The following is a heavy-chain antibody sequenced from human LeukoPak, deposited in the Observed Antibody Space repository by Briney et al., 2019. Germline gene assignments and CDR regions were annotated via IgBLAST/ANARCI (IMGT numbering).Heavy chain of an antibody. CDR2: IYTSGST. J-gene: IGHJ4*02. V-gene: IGHV4-4*07. CDR3: ARHWDSSGWYGTLAPFDY. CDR1: GVSISSYY. D-gene: IGHD6-19*01. Sequence: SETLSLTCAVSGVSISSYYWSWIRQPAGKGLEWIGRIYTSGSTNYNPSLKSRVTMSVDTSKNQFSLKLSSVTAADTAVYYCARHWDSSGWYGTLAPFDYWGQGTLVTVSS.